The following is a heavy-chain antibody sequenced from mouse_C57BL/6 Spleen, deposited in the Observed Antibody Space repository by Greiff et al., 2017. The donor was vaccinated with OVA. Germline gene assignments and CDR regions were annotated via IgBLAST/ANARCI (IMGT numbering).Heavy chain of an antibody. CDR2: INYDGSST. CDR3: AREGDLYYDYSYWYFDV. Sequence: EVQLVESAGGLVQPGSSMKLSCTASGFTFSDYYMAWVRQVPEKGLEWVANINYDGSSTYYLDSLKSRFIISRDNAKNILYLQMSSLKSEDTATYYCAREGDLYYDYSYWYFDVWGTGTTVTVSS. CDR1: GFTFSDYY. J-gene: IGHJ1*03. D-gene: IGHD2-4*01. V-gene: IGHV5-16*01.